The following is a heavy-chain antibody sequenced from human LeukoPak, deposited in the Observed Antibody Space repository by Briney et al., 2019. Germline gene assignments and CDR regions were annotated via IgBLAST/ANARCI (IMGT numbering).Heavy chain of an antibody. D-gene: IGHD1-26*01. CDR1: GFTFIGYA. Sequence: GASLRLSCAASGFTFIGYAMSWGRPAPGEGLEWVSAISGSGGSTYYADSVKGRFTNSRDNSKNTLYLQMNSLRAEDTAVYYCARARWELLPPDFDYWGQGTLVTVSS. J-gene: IGHJ4*02. V-gene: IGHV3-23*01. CDR2: ISGSGGST. CDR3: ARARWELLPPDFDY.